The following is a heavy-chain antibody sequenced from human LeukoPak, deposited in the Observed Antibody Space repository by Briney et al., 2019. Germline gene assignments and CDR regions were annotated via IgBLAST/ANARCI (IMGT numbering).Heavy chain of an antibody. V-gene: IGHV1-69*13. CDR3: ARGVGRYDILTGRLDY. CDR1: GGTFSNYA. CDR2: IIPIFATP. J-gene: IGHJ4*02. D-gene: IGHD3-9*01. Sequence: ASVKVSCKASGGTFSNYAISWVRQAPGQGLEWMGGIIPIFATPNYAQKFQGRVTITADESTSTAYMELSSLKSDDTAIYYCARGVGRYDILTGRLDYWGLGTLVTVSS.